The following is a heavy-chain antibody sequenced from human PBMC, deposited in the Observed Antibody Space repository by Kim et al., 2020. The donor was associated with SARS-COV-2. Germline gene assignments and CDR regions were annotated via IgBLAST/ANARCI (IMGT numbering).Heavy chain of an antibody. V-gene: IGHV4-34*01. CDR1: GGSFSGYY. Sequence: SETLSLTGAVYGGSFSGYYWSWIRQPPGKGLEWIGEINHSGSTNYNPSLKSRVTISVDTSKNQFSLKLSSVTAADTAVYYCARDPPAVALDYWGQGTLVTVSS. D-gene: IGHD6-19*01. CDR3: ARDPPAVALDY. J-gene: IGHJ4*02. CDR2: INHSGST.